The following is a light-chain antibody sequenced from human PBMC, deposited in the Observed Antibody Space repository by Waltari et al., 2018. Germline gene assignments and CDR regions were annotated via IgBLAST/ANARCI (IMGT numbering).Light chain of an antibody. Sequence: EIVLTQSPGSLSSSPGERVTLSCRASQSVSRALAWYQQKPGQAPRLLTFGASNRATGIPDRFSGSGSETDFSLTISRLEPEDFAVYYCQHYVRLPATFGRGTKVEIK. CDR1: QSVSRA. J-gene: IGKJ1*01. V-gene: IGKV3-20*01. CDR3: QHYVRLPAT. CDR2: GAS.